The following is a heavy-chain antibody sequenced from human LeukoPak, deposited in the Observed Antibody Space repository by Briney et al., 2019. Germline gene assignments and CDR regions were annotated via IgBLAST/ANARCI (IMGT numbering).Heavy chain of an antibody. J-gene: IGHJ4*02. CDR2: INPSGGST. CDR3: ARGGYYYDSSGYYAGY. D-gene: IGHD3-22*01. Sequence: AASVKVSCKASGYTFTSYYMHWVRQAPGQGLEWMGIINPSGGSTSYAQKFQGRVTMTRDTSTSTVYMELSSLRSEDTAVYYCARGGYYYDSSGYYAGYWGQGTLVTVSS. V-gene: IGHV1-46*01. CDR1: GYTFTSYY.